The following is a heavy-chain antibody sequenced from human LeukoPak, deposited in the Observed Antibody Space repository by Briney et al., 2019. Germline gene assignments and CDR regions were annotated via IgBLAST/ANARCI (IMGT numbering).Heavy chain of an antibody. J-gene: IGHJ3*02. V-gene: IGHV1-8*01. Sequence: GASVKVSCKASGYTFTSYDINWVRQATGQGLEWMGWMNPNSGNTGYAQKFQGRVTMTRDTSISTAYMELSRLRPDDTAVYYCARLTYYDFWSGYNYAFDIWGQGTMVTVSS. CDR1: GYTFTSYD. CDR2: MNPNSGNT. CDR3: ARLTYYDFWSGYNYAFDI. D-gene: IGHD3-3*01.